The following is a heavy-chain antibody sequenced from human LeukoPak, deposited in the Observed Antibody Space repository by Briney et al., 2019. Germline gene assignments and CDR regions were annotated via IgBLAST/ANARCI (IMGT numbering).Heavy chain of an antibody. CDR2: IYYSGST. D-gene: IGHD3-3*01. CDR3: ASTKLRFWEWLRFDP. Sequence: SETLSLTCTVSGGSISSSSYYWGWIRQPPGKGLEWIGSIYYSGSTYYNPSLKSRVTISVDTSKNQFSLKLISVTAADTAVYYCASTKLRFWEWLRFDPWGQGTLVTVSS. J-gene: IGHJ5*02. CDR1: GGSISSSSYY. V-gene: IGHV4-39*01.